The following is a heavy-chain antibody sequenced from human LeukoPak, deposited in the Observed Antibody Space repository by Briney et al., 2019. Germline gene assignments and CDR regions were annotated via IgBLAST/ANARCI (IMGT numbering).Heavy chain of an antibody. Sequence: PSETLSLTCSVSRGSISSSNYYWGWIRQPPGKGLEWIGNIYHSGSTYSNPSLKSRVIISVDTSKNQFSLKLSSVTAADTAVYWCARGAFGVLLSAFDIWGQGTMVTVSS. CDR2: IYHSGST. J-gene: IGHJ3*02. D-gene: IGHD3-3*01. CDR1: RGSISSSNYY. V-gene: IGHV4-39*07. CDR3: ARGAFGVLLSAFDI.